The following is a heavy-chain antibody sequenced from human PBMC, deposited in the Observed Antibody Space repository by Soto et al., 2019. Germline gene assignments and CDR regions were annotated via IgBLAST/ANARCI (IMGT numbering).Heavy chain of an antibody. Sequence: ASVKVSCKASGYTFTSYAMHWVRQAPGQRLEWMGWINAGNGNTKYSQKFQGRVTITTDTSTSTAYMELRSLRSEDTAVYYFARDRHYYDSSGPKGWFDPWGQGTLVTVSS. V-gene: IGHV1-3*01. CDR3: ARDRHYYDSSGPKGWFDP. CDR1: GYTFTSYA. CDR2: INAGNGNT. J-gene: IGHJ5*02. D-gene: IGHD3-22*01.